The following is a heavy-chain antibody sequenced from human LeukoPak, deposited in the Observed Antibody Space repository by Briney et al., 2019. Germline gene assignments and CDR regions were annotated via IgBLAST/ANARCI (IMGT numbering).Heavy chain of an antibody. CDR3: ARGVLWEPPDY. CDR1: GFTLSNYY. J-gene: IGHJ4*02. CDR2: IKQDGTEK. D-gene: IGHD1-14*01. V-gene: IGHV3-7*01. Sequence: GGSLRLSCAASGFTLSNYYMNWVRQAPGKGLEWVANIKQDGTEKYYVDSAKGRFTISRDNAKNSLYLQMNSLRAEDTAVYYCARGVLWEPPDYWGQGTLVTVSS.